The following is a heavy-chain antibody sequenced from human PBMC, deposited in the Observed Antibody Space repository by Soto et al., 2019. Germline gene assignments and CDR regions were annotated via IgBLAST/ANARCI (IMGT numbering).Heavy chain of an antibody. CDR1: GQTFTNYG. CDR3: LAVAQRCGSICYSPTGMEV. V-gene: IGHV1-18*01. D-gene: IGHD2-21*01. CDR2: ISGDNGDT. Sequence: QVHLVQSGGEVKKTGASVKVSCKASGQTFTNYGISWVRQAPGQGLEWMGWISGDNGDTTFAQKFQGRVSLTTDTSSSTAYMESRSLTSDATVVYYWLAVAQRCGSICYSPTGMEVWGQGTTVTVSS. J-gene: IGHJ6*02.